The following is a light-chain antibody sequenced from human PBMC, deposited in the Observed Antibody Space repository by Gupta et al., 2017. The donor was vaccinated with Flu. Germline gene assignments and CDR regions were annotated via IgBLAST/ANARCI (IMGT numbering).Light chain of an antibody. Sequence: GKTPRSTCTGDEVPNKYAYGDHQKAGQAPVLVIYEDTKRPSVMPEKFSGSSSGTMATLTISGAHEEDEGDYYCYSTDSSCDNRVFGGGTKLTVL. CDR1: EVPNKY. CDR3: YSTDSSCDNRV. V-gene: IGLV3-10*01. CDR2: EDT. J-gene: IGLJ3*02.